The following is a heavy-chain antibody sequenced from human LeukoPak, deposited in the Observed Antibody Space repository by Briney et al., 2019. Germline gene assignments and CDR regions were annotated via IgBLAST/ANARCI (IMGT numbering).Heavy chain of an antibody. CDR2: IYPGDSDT. CDR3: ARLIIAAREYYFDY. J-gene: IGHJ4*02. Sequence: GESLKISCKGSGYSFTSYWIGWVRQMPGKGLEWMGMIYPGDSDTRYSPSFQGQVTTSADKSISTAYLQWSSLKASDTAMYYCARLIIAAREYYFDYWGQGTLVTVSS. CDR1: GYSFTSYW. V-gene: IGHV5-51*01. D-gene: IGHD6-6*01.